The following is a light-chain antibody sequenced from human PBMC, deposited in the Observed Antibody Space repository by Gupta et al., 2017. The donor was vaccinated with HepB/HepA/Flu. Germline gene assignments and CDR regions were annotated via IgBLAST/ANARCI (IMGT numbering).Light chain of an antibody. J-gene: IGKJ5*01. CDR2: EAS. V-gene: IGKV3-11*01. CDR1: QSVSSN. CDR3: QQRENGPPDAT. Sequence: VLPQSPAPLSLSPGARATLSCRASQSVSSNLAWYQQKPGQAPRLLSYEASNRTTGSPARFSGSGCGTDFTLTISGREPEDFEVDFCQQRENGPPDATFGQGTRLEI.